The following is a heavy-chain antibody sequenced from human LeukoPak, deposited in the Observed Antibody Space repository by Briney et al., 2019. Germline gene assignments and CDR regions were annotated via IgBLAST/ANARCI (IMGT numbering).Heavy chain of an antibody. CDR2: INPNSGGT. Sequence: ASVKVSCKASGYTFTGYYMHWVRQAPGQGLEWMGWINPNSGGTNYAQKFQGWVTMTRDTSISTAYMELSRLRSDDTAVYYCARESRANNWNDEWCWFDPWGQGTLVTVSS. V-gene: IGHV1-2*04. D-gene: IGHD1-1*01. CDR3: ARESRANNWNDEWCWFDP. CDR1: GYTFTGYY. J-gene: IGHJ5*02.